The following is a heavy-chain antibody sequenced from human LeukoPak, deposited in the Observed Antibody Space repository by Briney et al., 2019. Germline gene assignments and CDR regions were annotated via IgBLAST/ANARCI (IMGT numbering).Heavy chain of an antibody. CDR3: ARDPQLVRYYYYYMDV. CDR1: GFTFSSYA. CDR2: ISYDGSNK. Sequence: PGGSLRLSCAASGFTFSSYAMHWVRQAPGKGLEWVAVISYDGSNKYYADSVKGRFTISRDNSKNTLYLQMSSLRAEDTAVYYCARDPQLVRYYYYYMDVWGKGTTVTVSS. V-gene: IGHV3-30*04. D-gene: IGHD6-13*01. J-gene: IGHJ6*03.